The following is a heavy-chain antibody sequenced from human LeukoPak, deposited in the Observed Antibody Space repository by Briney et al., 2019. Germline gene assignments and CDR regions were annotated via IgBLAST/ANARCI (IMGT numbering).Heavy chain of an antibody. V-gene: IGHV3-23*01. Sequence: PGGSLRLSCAASGFTFSSYAMSWVRQAPGKGLEWVSAISGSGDSTYYADSVKGRFTISRDNSKNTLYLQMNSLRAEDTAVYYCAREGSGYYGYFDYWGQGTLVTVSS. J-gene: IGHJ4*02. CDR2: ISGSGDST. D-gene: IGHD3-22*01. CDR3: AREGSGYYGYFDY. CDR1: GFTFSSYA.